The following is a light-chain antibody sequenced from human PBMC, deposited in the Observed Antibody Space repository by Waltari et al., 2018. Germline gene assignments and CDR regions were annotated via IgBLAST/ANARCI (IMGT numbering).Light chain of an antibody. V-gene: IGLV2-14*03. CDR2: DVS. CDR1: SSDVGGYNY. J-gene: IGLJ1*01. CDR3: SSYTSRGTYV. Sequence: QSALTQPASVSGSPGQSITISCTGTSSDVGGYNYVCWYQQHPGKAPKFMIYDVSNRPSGVSTRFSGSKSGNTASLTISGLQAEDEADYYCSSYTSRGTYVFGTGTKVTVL.